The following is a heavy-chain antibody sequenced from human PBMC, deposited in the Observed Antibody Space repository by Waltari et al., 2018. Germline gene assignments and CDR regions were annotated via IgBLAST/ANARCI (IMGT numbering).Heavy chain of an antibody. V-gene: IGHV3-15*07. CDR1: GFTFSSYD. J-gene: IGHJ4*02. Sequence: EVQLVESGGGLVQPGGSLRLSCAASGFTFSSYDMHWVRQATGKGLEWVGRIKSKSDGGTTDYAAPVKGRFTISRDDSKNTLYLQMNSLKTEDTAVYYCTTDLGDYWGQGTLVTVSS. CDR3: TTDLGDY. D-gene: IGHD3-16*01. CDR2: IKSKSDGGTT.